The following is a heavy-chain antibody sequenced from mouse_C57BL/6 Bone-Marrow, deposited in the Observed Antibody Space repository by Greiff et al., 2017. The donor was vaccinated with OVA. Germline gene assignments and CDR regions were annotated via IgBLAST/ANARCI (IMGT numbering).Heavy chain of an antibody. D-gene: IGHD1-1*01. Sequence: QVTLKESGPGILQPSQTLSLTCSFSGFSLSTFGMGVGWIRQPSGKGLEWLAHIWWDDDKYYNPALKSRLTISKDTSKNQGFLKVANVDAADTATYYCAGMITTVVADYWGQGTTLTVSS. J-gene: IGHJ2*01. CDR3: AGMITTVVADY. CDR1: GFSLSTFGMG. V-gene: IGHV8-8*01. CDR2: IWWDDDK.